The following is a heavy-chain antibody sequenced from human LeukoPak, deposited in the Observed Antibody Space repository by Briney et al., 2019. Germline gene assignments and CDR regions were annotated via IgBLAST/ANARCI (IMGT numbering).Heavy chain of an antibody. D-gene: IGHD3-22*01. Sequence: GGSLRLSCAASGFTFSSYWMSWVRQAPGKGLEWVANIKQDGSEKCYVDSVKGRFTISRDNAKNSLYLQMNSLRAEDTAVYYCAREYDSSGRGMDVWGQGTTVTVSS. CDR2: IKQDGSEK. CDR3: AREYDSSGRGMDV. CDR1: GFTFSSYW. V-gene: IGHV3-7*01. J-gene: IGHJ6*02.